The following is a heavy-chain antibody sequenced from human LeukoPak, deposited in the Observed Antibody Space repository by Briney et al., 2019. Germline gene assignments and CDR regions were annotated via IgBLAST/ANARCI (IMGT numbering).Heavy chain of an antibody. CDR2: IYYSGST. Sequence: SQTLSLTCTVSGGSISSGDYYWSWIRQPPGKGLEWIGYIYYSGSTYYNPSLKSRVTISVDTSENQFSLKLSSVTAADTAVYYCAKITYYDILTGYPDDAFDIWGRGTMVTVSS. J-gene: IGHJ3*02. CDR1: GGSISSGDYY. V-gene: IGHV4-30-4*08. CDR3: AKITYYDILTGYPDDAFDI. D-gene: IGHD3-9*01.